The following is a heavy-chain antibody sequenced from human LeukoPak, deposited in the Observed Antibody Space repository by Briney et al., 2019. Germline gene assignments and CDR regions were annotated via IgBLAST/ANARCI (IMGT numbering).Heavy chain of an antibody. J-gene: IGHJ4*02. CDR2: IRSKANSYAT. Sequence: GGSLRLSCAASGFTFSGSAMHWVRQASGKGLEWVGRIRSKANSYATAYAASVKGRFTISRDYSKNTAYLQMNSLKTEDTAVYYCTGTYYDFWSGYTQLDYWGQGTLVTVSS. V-gene: IGHV3-73*01. CDR3: TGTYYDFWSGYTQLDY. CDR1: GFTFSGSA. D-gene: IGHD3-3*01.